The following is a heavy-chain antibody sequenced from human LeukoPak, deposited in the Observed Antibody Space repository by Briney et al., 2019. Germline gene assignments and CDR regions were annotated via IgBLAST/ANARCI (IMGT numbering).Heavy chain of an antibody. V-gene: IGHV4-39*01. CDR2: IYYSGST. D-gene: IGHD3-9*01. CDR3: ARHGALRYFDWLFTAFDI. Sequence: SETLSLTCTVSGGSISSSSYYWGWIRQPPGKGLEWIGSIYYSGSTYYNPSLKSRVTISVDTPKNQFSLKLSSVTAADTAVYYCARHGALRYFDWLFTAFDIWGQGTMVTVSS. CDR1: GGSISSSSYY. J-gene: IGHJ3*02.